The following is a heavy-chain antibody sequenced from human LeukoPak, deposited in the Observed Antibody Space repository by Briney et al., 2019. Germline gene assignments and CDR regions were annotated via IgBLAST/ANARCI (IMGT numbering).Heavy chain of an antibody. CDR3: ARDAPYCGGDCLDY. D-gene: IGHD2-21*02. CDR1: GFTFSSYS. Sequence: GGSLRLSCAASGFTFSSYSMNWVRQAPGKGLEWVSSTSGSSTFIHYADSVKGRFTISRDNAKNSLYLQMNSLGAEDTAVYYCARDAPYCGGDCLDYWGQGTLVTVSS. J-gene: IGHJ4*02. CDR2: TSGSSTFI. V-gene: IGHV3-21*01.